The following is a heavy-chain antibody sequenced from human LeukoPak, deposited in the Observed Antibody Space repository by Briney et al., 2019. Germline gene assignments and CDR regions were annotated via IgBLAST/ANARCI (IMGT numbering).Heavy chain of an antibody. V-gene: IGHV3-7*04. J-gene: IGHJ4*02. CDR3: ARGITMAN. CDR1: GFTFSNYW. Sequence: GGSLRLSCAASGFTFSNYWMTWVRQGPGKGLEWVANIKQDGSERDYVDSVKGRFTISRDDAKNSLYLQMNSLRAEDTAVYYCARGITMANWGQGTLVTVSS. CDR2: IKQDGSER. D-gene: IGHD3-10*01.